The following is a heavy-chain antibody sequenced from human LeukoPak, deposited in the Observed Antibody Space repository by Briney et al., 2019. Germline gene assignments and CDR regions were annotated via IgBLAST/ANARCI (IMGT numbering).Heavy chain of an antibody. V-gene: IGHV1-2*02. J-gene: IGHJ4*02. D-gene: IGHD3-22*01. CDR1: GYTFTGYY. CDR3: ARDTYYDSSGYDY. Sequence: ASVKVSCKASGYTFTGYYMHWVRQAPGQGLEWMGWINPNSGGTNYAQKSQGRVTMTRDTSISTAYMELSRLRSDYTAVYYCARDTYYDSSGYDYWGQGTLVTVSS. CDR2: INPNSGGT.